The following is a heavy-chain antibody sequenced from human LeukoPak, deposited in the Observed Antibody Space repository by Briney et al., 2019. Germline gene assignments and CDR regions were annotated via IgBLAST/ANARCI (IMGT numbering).Heavy chain of an antibody. J-gene: IGHJ5*01. Sequence: SETLSLTCTVSGGSISSSSYYWAWIRQPPGKGLEWIGTIYYSEDTYYNPSLESRVTMSVDTSKNQFSLKLSSVTAADTAVYYCVRRDYTGWYDFWGQGTLVTVSS. CDR3: VRRDYTGWYDF. CDR2: IYYSEDT. V-gene: IGHV4-39*01. CDR1: GGSISSSSYY. D-gene: IGHD2-8*02.